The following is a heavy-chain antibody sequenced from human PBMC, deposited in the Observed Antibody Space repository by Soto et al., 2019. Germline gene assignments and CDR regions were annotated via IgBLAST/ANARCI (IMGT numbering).Heavy chain of an antibody. CDR2: ISFDGSNK. CDR3: AKDKNNYYYNMDV. J-gene: IGHJ6*02. CDR1: GFTFSSYG. Sequence: GGSLRLSCAASGFTFSSYGMHWVRQAPGKGLEWVALISFDGSNKNYADSVKGRFTISRDNSKNTPYLQMSSLRAEDTAVYYCAKDKNNYYYNMDVWGQGTTVTVSS. V-gene: IGHV3-30*18.